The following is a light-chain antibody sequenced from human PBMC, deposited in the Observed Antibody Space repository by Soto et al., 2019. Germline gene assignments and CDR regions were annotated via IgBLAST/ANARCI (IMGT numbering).Light chain of an antibody. V-gene: IGKV3D-20*02. CDR2: DAS. CDR3: QQRSNWPPIT. J-gene: IGKJ5*01. CDR1: QTVRNNY. Sequence: EFVLTQSPGTLSLSPGERATLSCRAIQTVRNNYLAWYQQKPGQAPRLLIYDASSRATGIPARFSGSGSGTEFTLTISSLQSEDFAVYYCQQRSNWPPITFGQGTRMEIK.